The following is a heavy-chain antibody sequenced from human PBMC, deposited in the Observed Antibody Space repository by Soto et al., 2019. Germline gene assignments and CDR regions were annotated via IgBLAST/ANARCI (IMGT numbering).Heavy chain of an antibody. Sequence: GSLRLSCAASGFTFSNYAMTWVRQGPGKGLEWVSGISGSGGRSYYADSVKGRFTISRDNSKSTLYLQMNSLRAEDTAVYYCAKAYFVWSSEQPYYFDYWGQGTLVTV. V-gene: IGHV3-23*01. CDR1: GFTFSNYA. D-gene: IGHD3-16*01. J-gene: IGHJ4*02. CDR2: ISGSGGRS. CDR3: AKAYFVWSSEQPYYFDY.